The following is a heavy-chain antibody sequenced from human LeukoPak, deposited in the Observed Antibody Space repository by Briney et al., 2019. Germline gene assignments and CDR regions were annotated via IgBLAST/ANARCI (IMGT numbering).Heavy chain of an antibody. V-gene: IGHV3-33*01. D-gene: IGHD3-10*01. CDR2: IWYDGSNK. CDR3: AREGYGSWFGELSGMMDV. CDR1: GFTFSSYG. J-gene: IGHJ6*02. Sequence: GGSLRLSCAASGFTFSSYGMHWVRQAPGKGLEWVAVIWYDGSNKYYADSVKGRFTISRDNSKNTLYLQMNSLRAEDTAVYYCAREGYGSWFGELSGMMDVWGQGTTVTVSS.